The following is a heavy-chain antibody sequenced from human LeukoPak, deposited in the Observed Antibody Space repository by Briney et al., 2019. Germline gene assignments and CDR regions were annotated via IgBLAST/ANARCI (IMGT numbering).Heavy chain of an antibody. CDR1: GFTFSSSS. CDR2: ISGESKYI. V-gene: IGHV3-21*01. D-gene: IGHD6-13*01. Sequence: GGSLRLSCAAAGFTFSSSSMNWVRQTPGKGLEWVSSISGESKYIYYADSVTGRFTISRDNAKNSLYLQMNSLRAEDTAVYYCARGAAAADYWGQGTLVTVSS. J-gene: IGHJ4*02. CDR3: ARGAAAADY.